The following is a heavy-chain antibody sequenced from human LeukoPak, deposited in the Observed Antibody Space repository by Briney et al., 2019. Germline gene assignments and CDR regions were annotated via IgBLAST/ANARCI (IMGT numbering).Heavy chain of an antibody. V-gene: IGHV4-39*01. CDR1: GGSISSSVYY. J-gene: IGHJ4*02. CDR3: ARHGKNYYDSAGYYYFEY. Sequence: KPSETLSLTCTVSGGSISSSVYYWGWIRQPPGKGLEWIGTIHYSGSTYYNPSLKSRFTISIDTSKNRFSLNLSSVAAADTAVYYCARHGKNYYDSAGYYYFEYWGQGTLVTVSS. CDR2: IHYSGST. D-gene: IGHD3-22*01.